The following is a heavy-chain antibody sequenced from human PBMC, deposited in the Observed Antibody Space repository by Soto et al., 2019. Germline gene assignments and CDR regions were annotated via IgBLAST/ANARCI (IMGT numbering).Heavy chain of an antibody. D-gene: IGHD3-16*02. CDR1: GCSITSGDYY. J-gene: IGHJ5*02. V-gene: IGHV4-30-4*02. Sequence: SETLSLTCTISGCSITSGDYYWAWIRQFPGKGLEWIAYIYSSGTTHYNPSLKSRATISLDTSNNQFSLEVKSATAADTAVYYCARMGLHLGELSRNWFDPWGQGSLVTVSS. CDR3: ARMGLHLGELSRNWFDP. CDR2: IYSSGTT.